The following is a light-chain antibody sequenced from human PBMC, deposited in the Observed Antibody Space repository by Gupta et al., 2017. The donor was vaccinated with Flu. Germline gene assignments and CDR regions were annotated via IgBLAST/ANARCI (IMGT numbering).Light chain of an antibody. V-gene: IGKV3-15*01. J-gene: IGKJ1*01. CDR3: QHWNYCPVT. CDR1: QGINNN. Sequence: EIVMTQSPGTLSASPGERATLYCRASQGINNNLAWYQQKPGQAPRLLISTASTRATGFPARFSGSGSGTEFTLTISRRQSEDFAIYYCQHWNYCPVTFGQGTKVEV. CDR2: TAS.